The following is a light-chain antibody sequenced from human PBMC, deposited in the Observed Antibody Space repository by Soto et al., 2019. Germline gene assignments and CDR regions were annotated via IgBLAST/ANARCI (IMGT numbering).Light chain of an antibody. CDR1: QNISKY. J-gene: IGKJ1*01. V-gene: IGKV3-11*01. CDR3: QQRSNWTRT. CDR2: DVS. Sequence: IVLTQSPATLSWSRGKRATLSCRASQNISKYLIWYQQKPGQAPRLLIYDVSNRATGIPARFSGSGSGTDFTLTISSLQNEDFAVYYCQQRSNWTRTFGQGTKVDIK.